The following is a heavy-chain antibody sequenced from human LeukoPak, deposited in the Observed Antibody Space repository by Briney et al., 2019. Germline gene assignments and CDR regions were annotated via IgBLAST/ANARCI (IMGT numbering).Heavy chain of an antibody. CDR3: ARAFGELLFLFDY. J-gene: IGHJ4*02. Sequence: PGASVKVSCKASGYTFTGYYMHWVRQAPGQGLEWMGWINPNSGNTGYAQKFQGRVTMTRNTSISTAYMELSSLRSEDTAVYYCARAFGELLFLFDYWGQGTLVTVSS. V-gene: IGHV1-8*02. D-gene: IGHD3-10*01. CDR1: GYTFTGYY. CDR2: INPNSGNT.